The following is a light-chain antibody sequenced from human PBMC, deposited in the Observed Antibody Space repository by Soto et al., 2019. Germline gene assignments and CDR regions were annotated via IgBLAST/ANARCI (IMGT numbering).Light chain of an antibody. Sequence: DIQMTQSPSTLSASVGDRVTITCRASQSVSRWLAWYQQKPGKAPKVLIWDASSLQRGVPSRFSGSGSGTEFTLAISSLQPDDFAPYYCQQYNDYSSWTFGQGTKVEIK. CDR1: QSVSRW. V-gene: IGKV1-5*01. CDR2: DAS. CDR3: QQYNDYSSWT. J-gene: IGKJ1*01.